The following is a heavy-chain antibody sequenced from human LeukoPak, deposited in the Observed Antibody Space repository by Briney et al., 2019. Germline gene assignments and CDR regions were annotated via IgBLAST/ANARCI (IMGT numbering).Heavy chain of an antibody. CDR1: GFTFNNYA. D-gene: IGHD6-6*01. CDR2: ISSSSSSI. V-gene: IGHV3-48*02. J-gene: IGHJ5*02. Sequence: PGGSLRLSCAASGFTFNNYAMNWVRQAPGKGLEWVSYISSSSSSIYYADSVKGRFTISRDNAKKSLHLQMNSLRDEDTAVYYCARGRYSSSSFDPWGQGTLVTVSS. CDR3: ARGRYSSSSFDP.